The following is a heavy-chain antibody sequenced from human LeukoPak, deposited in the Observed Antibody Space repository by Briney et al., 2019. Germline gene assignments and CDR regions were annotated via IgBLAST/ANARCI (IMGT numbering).Heavy chain of an antibody. CDR1: GGSFSGYY. Sequence: SETLSLTCAVYGGSFSGYYWSWIRQPPGKGLEWIGEINHSGSTNYNPSLKSRVTISVDTSKNQFSLKLSSVTAADTAVYYCARDLNYYYYMDVWGKGTTVTVSS. CDR3: ARDLNYYYYMDV. V-gene: IGHV4-34*01. CDR2: INHSGST. J-gene: IGHJ6*03.